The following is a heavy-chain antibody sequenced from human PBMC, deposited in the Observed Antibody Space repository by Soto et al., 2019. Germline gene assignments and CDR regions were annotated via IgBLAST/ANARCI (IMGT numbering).Heavy chain of an antibody. V-gene: IGHV4-39*01. CDR1: GGSISSSSYY. D-gene: IGHD3-16*01. CDR3: ASGGGVYGGHTSHYFDY. J-gene: IGHJ4*02. Sequence: SETLSLTCTVSGGSISSSSYYWGWIRQPPGKGLEWIGSIYYSGSTYYNPSLKSRVTISVDTSKNQFSLKLSSVTAAGTAVYYCASGGGVYGGHTSHYFDYWGQGTLVTVSS. CDR2: IYYSGST.